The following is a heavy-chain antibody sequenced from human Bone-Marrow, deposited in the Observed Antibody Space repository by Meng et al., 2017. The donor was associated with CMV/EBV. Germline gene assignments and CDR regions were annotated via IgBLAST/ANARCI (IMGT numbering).Heavy chain of an antibody. J-gene: IGHJ6*02. Sequence: GESLKISCAASGFTFSSYSMNWVRQAPGKGLEWVSSISSSSSYIYYADSVKGRFTISRDNAKNSLYLQMNSLGAEDTAVYYCARDLLGAGATLYYYYYGMDVWGQGTTVTVSS. CDR2: ISSSSSYI. CDR1: GFTFSSYS. D-gene: IGHD1-26*01. V-gene: IGHV3-21*01. CDR3: ARDLLGAGATLYYYYYGMDV.